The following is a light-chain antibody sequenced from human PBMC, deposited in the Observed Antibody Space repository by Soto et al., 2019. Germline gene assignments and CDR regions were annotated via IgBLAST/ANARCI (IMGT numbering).Light chain of an antibody. CDR1: SSDVGGYNY. V-gene: IGLV2-14*01. Sequence: QSALTQPASVSGSPGQSITISCTGTSSDVGGYNYVSWYQQHPGKAPKLMIYEVSNRPSGVSNRFSGSKSGNTASLPISGLQAEDEADYYCSSYTSGSTPVVFGGGTKLTVL. CDR3: SSYTSGSTPVV. CDR2: EVS. J-gene: IGLJ2*01.